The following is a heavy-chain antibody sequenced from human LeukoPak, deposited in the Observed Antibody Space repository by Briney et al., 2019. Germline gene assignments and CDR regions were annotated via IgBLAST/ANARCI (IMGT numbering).Heavy chain of an antibody. CDR2: ISSSSSYI. CDR3: ARDRSSGLRFDI. CDR1: GFTFDDYA. V-gene: IGHV3-21*01. Sequence: PGGSLRLSCAASGFTFDDYAMHWVRQAPGKGLEWVSSISSSSSYIYYADSVKGRFTISRDNAKNSLYLQMNSLRAEDTAVYYCARDRSSGLRFDIWGQGTMVTVSS. J-gene: IGHJ3*02. D-gene: IGHD3-22*01.